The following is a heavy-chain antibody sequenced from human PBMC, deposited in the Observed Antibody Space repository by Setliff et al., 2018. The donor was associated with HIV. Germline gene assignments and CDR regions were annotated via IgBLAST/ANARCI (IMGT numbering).Heavy chain of an antibody. CDR3: ARVGLPYNSGRLDQ. CDR2: IFHSGSP. Sequence: SETLSLTCTVSGGSTISSHWWSWVRQPPGKGLEWIGEIFHSGSPNYNPSLKSRLTISVDKSKNQFSLKLTSVTAADTAVYYCARVGLPYNSGRLDQWGQGSLVTVSS. CDR1: GGSTISSHW. J-gene: IGHJ4*02. V-gene: IGHV4-4*02. D-gene: IGHD5-18*01.